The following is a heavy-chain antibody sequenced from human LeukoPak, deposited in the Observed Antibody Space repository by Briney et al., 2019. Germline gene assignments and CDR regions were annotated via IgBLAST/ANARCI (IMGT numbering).Heavy chain of an antibody. CDR3: ARGEIYCSGGSCHGFDAFDI. J-gene: IGHJ3*02. CDR2: IIPIFGTA. V-gene: IGHV1-69*01. D-gene: IGHD2-15*01. CDR1: GGTFSSYA. Sequence: ASVKVSCKASGGTFSSYAISWVRQAPGQGLKWMGGIIPIFGTANYAQKFQGRVTITADESTSTAYMELSSLRSEDTAVYYCARGEIYCSGGSCHGFDAFDIWGQGTMVTVSS.